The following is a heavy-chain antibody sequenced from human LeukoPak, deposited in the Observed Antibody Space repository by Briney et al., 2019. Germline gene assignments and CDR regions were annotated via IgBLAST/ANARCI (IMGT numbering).Heavy chain of an antibody. D-gene: IGHD6-13*01. Sequence: TLSLTCTVSGDSITNYYWNWIRQPPGKALEWLALVYWDNDKRYSPSLKSRLTITRDTSKNQVVLTMTNMDPVDTATYYCAHSDSDTSSSWIYFDYWGQGTLVTVSS. CDR2: VYWDNDK. CDR1: GDSITNYYWN. J-gene: IGHJ4*02. CDR3: AHSDSDTSSSWIYFDY. V-gene: IGHV2-5*08.